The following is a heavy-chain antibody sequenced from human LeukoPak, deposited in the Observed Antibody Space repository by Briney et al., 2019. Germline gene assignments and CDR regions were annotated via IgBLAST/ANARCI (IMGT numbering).Heavy chain of an antibody. Sequence: PGGSLRLSCAASGFTFDDYAMHWVRQAPGKGLEWVSGISWNSGSIGYADSVKGRFTISRDNSKNTLYLQMNSLRAEDTAVYYCAKEVSGLLDYWGQGTLVTVSS. D-gene: IGHD6-19*01. V-gene: IGHV3-9*01. CDR2: ISWNSGSI. CDR1: GFTFDDYA. J-gene: IGHJ4*02. CDR3: AKEVSGLLDY.